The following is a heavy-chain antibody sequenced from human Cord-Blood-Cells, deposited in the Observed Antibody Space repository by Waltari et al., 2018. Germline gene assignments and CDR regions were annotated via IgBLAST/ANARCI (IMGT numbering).Heavy chain of an antibody. Sequence: QVQLVEFGGGVVQPGRSLRLSCAASGFTFSSYGVHWVRQAPGKGLAWVAVISYEGSNKYYAHSVQGRFTLSRDHSKHPLYLQMNSLRAEDTAVYYCAKAAGVVPAAIPNYGMDVCRQGTTVTASS. CDR1: GFTFSSYG. D-gene: IGHD2-2*01. J-gene: IGHJ6*02. V-gene: IGHV3-30*18. CDR3: AKAAGVVPAAIPNYGMDV. CDR2: ISYEGSNK.